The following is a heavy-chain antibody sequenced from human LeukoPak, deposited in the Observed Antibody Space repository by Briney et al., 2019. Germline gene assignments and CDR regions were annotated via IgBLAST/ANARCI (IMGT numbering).Heavy chain of an antibody. J-gene: IGHJ4*02. CDR1: GFTFSSYV. V-gene: IGHV3-23*01. CDR3: ARGHYGLDY. CDR2: ISGSGDST. D-gene: IGHD4-17*01. Sequence: GGSLRLSCVASGFTFSSYVMNWVRQTPGRGLEWVSSISGSGDSTFYADFVKGRFTISRDNAKNSLYLEMNSLRAEDTAVYYCARGHYGLDYWGQGTLVTVSS.